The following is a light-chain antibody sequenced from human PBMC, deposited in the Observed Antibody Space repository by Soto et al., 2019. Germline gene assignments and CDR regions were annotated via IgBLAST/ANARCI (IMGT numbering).Light chain of an antibody. CDR2: KAS. CDR1: QSISSW. Sequence: DIQMTQSPSTLSASVGDRVTITCRASQSISSWLAWYQQKPGKAPKLLIYKASSLESGVPSRFSGSGSGTEFTLTSSSLQPDDVANYYCHQDNSYASTFGQGTKVEIK. J-gene: IGKJ1*01. CDR3: HQDNSYAST. V-gene: IGKV1-5*03.